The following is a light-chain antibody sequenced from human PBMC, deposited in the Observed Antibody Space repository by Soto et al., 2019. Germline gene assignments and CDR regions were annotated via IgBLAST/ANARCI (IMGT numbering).Light chain of an antibody. CDR2: WAS. V-gene: IGKV4-1*01. Sequence: DIVMTQSPDSLAVPLGERATINCKSSRSVLSSSNNKNYLAWYQQRPGQPPKLLIYWASTRESGVPDRFSGSGSGTDFTLTVSSLQAVDVAVYYCQQYYATPYTFGQGTMLEIK. CDR3: QQYYATPYT. CDR1: RSVLSSSNNKNY. J-gene: IGKJ2*01.